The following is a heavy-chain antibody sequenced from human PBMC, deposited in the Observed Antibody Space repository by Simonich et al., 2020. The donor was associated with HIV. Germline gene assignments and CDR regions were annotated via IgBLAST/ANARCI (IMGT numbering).Heavy chain of an antibody. J-gene: IGHJ4*02. CDR3: AKDKGAYYGSGSPVY. V-gene: IGHV3-9*01. D-gene: IGHD3-10*01. CDR2: TSGKSGSI. Sequence: EVQLVESGGGLVQPGRSLRLSCAASGFTFEDYARHWVRQAPGKGLEWVSGTSGKSGSIGYADSVKGRFTISRDNAKNSLYLQMNSLRAEDTALYYCAKDKGAYYGSGSPVYWGQGTLVTVSS. CDR1: GFTFEDYA.